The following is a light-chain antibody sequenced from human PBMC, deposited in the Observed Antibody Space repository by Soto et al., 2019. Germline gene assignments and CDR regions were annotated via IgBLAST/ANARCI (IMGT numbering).Light chain of an antibody. J-gene: IGKJ2*01. Sequence: DIQMTQSPSTLSASVGDRVTITCRASQSISSWLAWYQQKPGKAPKLLIYKASSLESGVPSRFSGSGSGTEFTLTISSLQPDDFATYYCQQYNSYPYTFGQGTXVDIK. CDR1: QSISSW. CDR3: QQYNSYPYT. CDR2: KAS. V-gene: IGKV1-5*03.